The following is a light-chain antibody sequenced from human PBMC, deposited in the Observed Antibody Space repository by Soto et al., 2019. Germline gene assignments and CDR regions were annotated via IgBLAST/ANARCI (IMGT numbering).Light chain of an antibody. J-gene: IGKJ1*01. Sequence: DIQMTQSPSSLSASVGDRVTITCRASQSISSYLNWYQQKPGKAPKLLIYAASSLQSGVPSRFSGSGSGTDFTLTISSLQPEDFATYYCQQSDSTPPWTFGQGTKVEFK. V-gene: IGKV1-39*01. CDR3: QQSDSTPPWT. CDR1: QSISSY. CDR2: AAS.